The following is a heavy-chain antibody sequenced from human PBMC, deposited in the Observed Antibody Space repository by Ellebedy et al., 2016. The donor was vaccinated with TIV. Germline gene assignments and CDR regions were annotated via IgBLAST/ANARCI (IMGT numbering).Heavy chain of an antibody. J-gene: IGHJ5*02. CDR3: ARVGCSSSNCYPGAFDP. Sequence: MPGGSLRLSCTVSGASISSYYWGWIRQPAGKGLAWIGRIYSSRSGYYHPSLKSRVTMSLDTPKNQFSLKLSSVTAVDTAIYYCARVGCSSSNCYPGAFDPWGQGALVTVSS. CDR2: IYSSRSG. CDR1: GASISSYY. V-gene: IGHV4-4*07. D-gene: IGHD2-2*01.